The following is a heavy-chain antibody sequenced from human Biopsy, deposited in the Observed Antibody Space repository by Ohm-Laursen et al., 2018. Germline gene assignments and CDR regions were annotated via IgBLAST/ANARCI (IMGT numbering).Heavy chain of an antibody. J-gene: IGHJ4*02. Sequence: TLTLTCTLSGASVRSHFLTWIRQPPGKGLQWIGSISNSGTTKSSPSLKSRVNISLHTSKNLFSLRLTSVTAADTAVYYCARGGSFYDSSGLYHIAFDYWGQGALVTVSS. D-gene: IGHD3-22*01. CDR2: ISNSGTT. CDR1: GASVRSHF. CDR3: ARGGSFYDSSGLYHIAFDY. V-gene: IGHV4-59*08.